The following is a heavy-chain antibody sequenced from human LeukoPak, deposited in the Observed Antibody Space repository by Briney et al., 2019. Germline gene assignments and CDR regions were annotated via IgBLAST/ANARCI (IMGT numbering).Heavy chain of an antibody. CDR3: ATDSSLYSSSWTDLDY. Sequence: ASVKVSCKVSGYTLTELSMHWVRQAPGEGLEWMGGFDPEDGETIYAQKFQGRVTMTEDTSTDTAYMELSSLRSEDTAVYYCATDSSLYSSSWTDLDYWGQGTLVTVSS. CDR2: FDPEDGET. J-gene: IGHJ4*02. CDR1: GYTLTELS. D-gene: IGHD6-13*01. V-gene: IGHV1-24*01.